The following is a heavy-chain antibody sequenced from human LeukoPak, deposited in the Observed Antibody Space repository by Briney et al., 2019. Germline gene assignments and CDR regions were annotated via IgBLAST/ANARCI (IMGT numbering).Heavy chain of an antibody. CDR2: INHSGIT. J-gene: IGHJ4*02. CDR3: ARGGGRYCSSASCHLDY. CDR1: GGSFSVYY. V-gene: IGHV4-34*01. D-gene: IGHD2-2*01. Sequence: SSETLSLTCAVYGGSFSVYYWSWIRQPPGKGLEWLGEINHSGITNYNPSLKSRVTISVDTSKNQFSLKLSSVTAADTDVYYCARGGGRYCSSASCHLDYWGQGTLVTVSS.